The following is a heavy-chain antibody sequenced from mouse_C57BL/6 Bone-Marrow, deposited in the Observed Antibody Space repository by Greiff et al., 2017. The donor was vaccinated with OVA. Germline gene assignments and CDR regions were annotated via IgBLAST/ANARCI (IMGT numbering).Heavy chain of an antibody. CDR3: TREGLYYYGSSWFAY. J-gene: IGHJ3*01. D-gene: IGHD1-1*01. V-gene: IGHV5-9-1*02. Sequence: EVKLMESGEGLVKPGGSLKLSCAASGFTFSSYAMSWVRQTPEKRLEWVAYISSGGDYIYYADTVKGRFTISRDNARNTLYLQMSSLKSEDTAMYYCTREGLYYYGSSWFAYWGQGTLVTVSA. CDR2: ISSGGDYI. CDR1: GFTFSSYA.